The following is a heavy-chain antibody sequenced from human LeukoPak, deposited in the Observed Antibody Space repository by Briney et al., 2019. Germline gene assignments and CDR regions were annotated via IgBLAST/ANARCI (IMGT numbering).Heavy chain of an antibody. J-gene: IGHJ4*02. CDR2: ISSSSDYI. V-gene: IGHV3-21*01. CDR3: SRGGMYSYGPFDN. D-gene: IGHD5-18*01. CDR1: GFTFSSYD. Sequence: GGSLRLSCAASGFTFSSYDMSWVRQAPGKGLEWVSFISSSSDYIYYADSVKGRFTISRDNAKNTLYLQMNSLRAEDTAVYYCSRGGMYSYGPFDNWGQGTLVTVSS.